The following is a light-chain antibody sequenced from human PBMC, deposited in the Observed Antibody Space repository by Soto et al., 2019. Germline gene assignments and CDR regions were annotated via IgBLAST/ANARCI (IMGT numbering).Light chain of an antibody. Sequence: SYELTQPPSVSVSPGQTARITCSGDALPKQHAYWYQQKPGQAPVLVIYKDSERPSGIPERFSGSSSGTTVTLTISGVRAEDEADYYCQSADSSGTYYVFGTGTKVTVL. CDR2: KDS. CDR3: QSADSSGTYYV. J-gene: IGLJ1*01. V-gene: IGLV3-25*02. CDR1: ALPKQH.